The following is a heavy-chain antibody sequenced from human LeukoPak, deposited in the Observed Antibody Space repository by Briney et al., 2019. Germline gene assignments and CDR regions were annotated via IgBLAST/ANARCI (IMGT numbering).Heavy chain of an antibody. CDR3: AKGAAAGRQDPNYNWFDP. Sequence: PGGSLRLSCAAAGFTFSSYAMSWVRQAPGKGLEWVSSISGSGGSTFYADSVKGRFTISRDNSKNTLYLQMNSLRAEDTALYYCAKGAAAGRQDPNYNWFDPWGQGTLLTVSS. CDR2: ISGSGGST. CDR1: GFTFSSYA. D-gene: IGHD6-13*01. J-gene: IGHJ5*02. V-gene: IGHV3-23*01.